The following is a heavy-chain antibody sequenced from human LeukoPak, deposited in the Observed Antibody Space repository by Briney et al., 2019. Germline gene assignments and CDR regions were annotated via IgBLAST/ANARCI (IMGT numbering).Heavy chain of an antibody. D-gene: IGHD3-10*01. CDR1: GFTFSAYS. J-gene: IGHJ3*02. CDR3: ATEGYYYGFDI. CDR2: ISSSSSYI. Sequence: GGSLRLSCAASGFTFSAYSMNWVRHAPGKGLEWVSSISSSSSYIYYADSVKGRLTISRDNAKNSLYLQMNSLRAEDTAVYYCATEGYYYGFDIWGQGTMVTVSS. V-gene: IGHV3-21*01.